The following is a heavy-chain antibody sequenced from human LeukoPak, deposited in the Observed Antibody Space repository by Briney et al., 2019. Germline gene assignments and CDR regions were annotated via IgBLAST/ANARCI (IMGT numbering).Heavy chain of an antibody. CDR2: IIPIFGTA. J-gene: IGHJ3*02. D-gene: IGHD3-9*01. V-gene: IGHV1-69*01. CDR1: GGTFSSYA. Sequence: GASVKVSCKASGGTFSSYAISWVRQAPGQGLEWMGGIIPIFGTANYAQKFQGRVTITADESTSTAYMELSSLRSEDTAVYYCARAQLRYFDWLLSRVFGTFDIWGQGTMVTVSS. CDR3: ARAQLRYFDWLLSRVFGTFDI.